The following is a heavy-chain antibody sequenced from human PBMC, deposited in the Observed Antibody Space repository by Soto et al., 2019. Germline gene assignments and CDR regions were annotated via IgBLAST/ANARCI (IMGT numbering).Heavy chain of an antibody. CDR2: IYYSGST. Sequence: PSETLSLTCTVSGGSISSYYWSWIRQPPGKGLEWIGYIYYSGSTNYNPSLKSRVTISVDTSKNQFSLKLSSVTAADTAVYYCARVKVPSAYYDFWSGYRSYYYMDVWGKGTTVTVSS. J-gene: IGHJ6*03. CDR3: ARVKVPSAYYDFWSGYRSYYYMDV. D-gene: IGHD3-3*01. CDR1: GGSISSYY. V-gene: IGHV4-59*01.